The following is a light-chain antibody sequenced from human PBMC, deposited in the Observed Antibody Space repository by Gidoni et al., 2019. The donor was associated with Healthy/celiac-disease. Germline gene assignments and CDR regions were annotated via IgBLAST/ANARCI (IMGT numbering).Light chain of an antibody. CDR1: QSISSW. J-gene: IGKJ1*01. V-gene: IGKV1-5*03. Sequence: DIQMTQSPSTLSASVGDRVTITCRASQSISSWLAWYQQKPGKAPKLLIYKASSLESGVPSRFSGSESGTEFTLTISSLQPDDFATYSCQQYNSYSRTFGQGTKLEIK. CDR3: QQYNSYSRT. CDR2: KAS.